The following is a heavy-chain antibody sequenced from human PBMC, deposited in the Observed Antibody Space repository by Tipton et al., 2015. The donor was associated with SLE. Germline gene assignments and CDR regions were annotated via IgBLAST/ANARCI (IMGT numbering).Heavy chain of an antibody. D-gene: IGHD2-21*02. V-gene: IGHV4-59*01. CDR3: ARDSLSKCADDCYSGGWFDS. Sequence: TLSLTCTVSGGSIRNYFWHWIRQSPGKGLEWIGYVYDSGTTKYNPSLKSRLTISVDTSKSHFSLKLTSVTAADTAIYYCARDSLSKCADDCYSGGWFDSWGQGTLVTVSS. CDR1: GGSIRNYF. CDR2: VYDSGTT. J-gene: IGHJ5*01.